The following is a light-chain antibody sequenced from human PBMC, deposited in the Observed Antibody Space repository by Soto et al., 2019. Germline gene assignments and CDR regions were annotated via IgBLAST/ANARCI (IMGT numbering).Light chain of an antibody. CDR2: HAS. J-gene: IGKJ1*01. CDR1: QSISNW. V-gene: IGKV1-5*01. Sequence: DIQMTQSPSSLSASVGDRVTITCRASQSISNWLACYQQKPGTAPKVLIYHASNLQSGDPSRFSGSGSGTEFTLTISSLQPDDFATYYCQQYNSYSFGQGTKVDIK. CDR3: QQYNSYS.